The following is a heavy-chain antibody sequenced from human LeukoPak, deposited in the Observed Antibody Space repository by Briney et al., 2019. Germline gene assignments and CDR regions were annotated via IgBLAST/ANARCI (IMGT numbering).Heavy chain of an antibody. Sequence: GRSLRLSCAASGFTFSSYAISWVRQAPGKGLEWVSGISGSGGSTYYADSVKGRFTISRDSSKNTLYLQMNSLRAEDTAVYYCAKYSSGWYLGNYFDYWGQGTLVTVSS. CDR1: GFTFSSYA. D-gene: IGHD6-19*01. CDR2: ISGSGGST. CDR3: AKYSSGWYLGNYFDY. V-gene: IGHV3-23*01. J-gene: IGHJ4*02.